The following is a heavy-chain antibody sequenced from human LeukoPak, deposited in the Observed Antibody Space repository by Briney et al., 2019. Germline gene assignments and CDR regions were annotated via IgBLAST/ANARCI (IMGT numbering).Heavy chain of an antibody. V-gene: IGHV4-31*03. CDR2: IYYSGIT. CDR1: GGSISSGDHS. CDR3: AREKLLGSSYNHDAFDI. J-gene: IGHJ3*02. D-gene: IGHD3-10*01. Sequence: PSETLSLTCTVSGGSISSGDHSWSWIRQHPGKGLDWIGCIYYSGITYYNPSLKSRLTMSVDTSKNQFSLKLSSVTAADTAVYYCAREKLLGSSYNHDAFDIWGQGTMVTVSS.